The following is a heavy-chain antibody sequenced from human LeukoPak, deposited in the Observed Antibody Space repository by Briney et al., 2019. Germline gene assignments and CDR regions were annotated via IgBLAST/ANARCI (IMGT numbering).Heavy chain of an antibody. D-gene: IGHD1-26*01. CDR2: IYYSGST. CDR3: ARQLVGATGWWY. V-gene: IGHV4-39*01. Sequence: NPSETLSLTCTVSGGSISSSSYYWGWIRQPPGKGLEWIGSIYYSGSTCYNPSLKSRVTISVDTSKNQFSLKLSSVTAADTAVYYCARQLVGATGWWYWGQGTLVTVSS. CDR1: GGSISSSSYY. J-gene: IGHJ4*02.